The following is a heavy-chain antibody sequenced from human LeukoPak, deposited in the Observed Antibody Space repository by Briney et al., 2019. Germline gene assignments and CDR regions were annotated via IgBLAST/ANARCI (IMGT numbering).Heavy chain of an antibody. CDR3: AREDPLVAARGLDY. D-gene: IGHD2-15*01. CDR1: GGSISSYF. CDR2: IYTSGTT. J-gene: IGHJ4*02. V-gene: IGHV4-4*07. Sequence: SETLSLTCTVSGGSISSYFWSWIRQPAGKGLEWIGRIYTSGTTNYNTTLKSRLTMSVDTSKNQFSLRLSSVTAAETAVYYCAREDPLVAARGLDYWGQGTLVTVSS.